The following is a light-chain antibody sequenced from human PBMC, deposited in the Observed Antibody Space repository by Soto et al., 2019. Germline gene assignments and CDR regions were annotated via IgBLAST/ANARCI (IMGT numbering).Light chain of an antibody. Sequence: EIVLAQSPGTLSLARGEGATLSCRASQSVSNNYLAWYQQKPGQAPRLLIYGASSRATGIPDRFSGSGSGTDFTLTISSLEPEDFAVYYCQQYGSSPLTFGGGTKVDI. CDR3: QQYGSSPLT. CDR1: QSVSNNY. J-gene: IGKJ4*01. CDR2: GAS. V-gene: IGKV3-20*01.